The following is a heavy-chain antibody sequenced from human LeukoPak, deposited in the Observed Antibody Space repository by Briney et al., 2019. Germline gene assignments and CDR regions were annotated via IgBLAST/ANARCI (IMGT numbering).Heavy chain of an antibody. CDR3: AKGAGYCSSTSCHIYFDY. CDR1: GFTFSNYA. D-gene: IGHD2-2*02. Sequence: GGSLRLSCEASGFTFSNYAMSWVRQAPARGLEWVSSLRGDGDTFYADSVKGRFTISRDNSKNTLYLQMNSLRAEDTAVYYCAKGAGYCSSTSCHIYFDYWGQGTLVTVSS. J-gene: IGHJ4*02. CDR2: LRGDGDT. V-gene: IGHV3-23*01.